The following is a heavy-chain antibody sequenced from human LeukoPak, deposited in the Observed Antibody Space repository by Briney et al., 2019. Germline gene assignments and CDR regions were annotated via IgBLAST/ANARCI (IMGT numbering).Heavy chain of an antibody. CDR1: GFTFSSYW. D-gene: IGHD5-24*01. CDR2: IRQDGSQK. V-gene: IGHV3-7*01. J-gene: IGHJ4*02. Sequence: PGGSLRLSCAASGFTFSSYWMSWVHQAPGKGLEWVATIRQDGSQKYYVDSVKGRFTISRDNAKNSLYLQMNSLRAEDTAVYYCARGKEGEMATITYFDYWGQGTLVTVSS. CDR3: ARGKEGEMATITYFDY.